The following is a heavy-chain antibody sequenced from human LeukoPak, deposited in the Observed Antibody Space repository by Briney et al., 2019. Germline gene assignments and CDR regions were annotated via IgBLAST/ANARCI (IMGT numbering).Heavy chain of an antibody. Sequence: PGGSLRLSCAASGFTFEDYAMHWVRRAPGKGLEWVSGISWNSGDIGYADSVKGRFTVSRDNAKNSLFLQMNGLRPDDTALYYCAKGVVRRALYFDYWGQGTLVTVSS. V-gene: IGHV3-9*01. D-gene: IGHD3-10*01. CDR2: ISWNSGDI. J-gene: IGHJ4*02. CDR3: AKGVVRRALYFDY. CDR1: GFTFEDYA.